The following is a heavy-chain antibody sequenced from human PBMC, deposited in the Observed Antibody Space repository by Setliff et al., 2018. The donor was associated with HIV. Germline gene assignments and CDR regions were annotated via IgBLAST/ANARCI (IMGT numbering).Heavy chain of an antibody. Sequence: TSETLSLTCTVSGGSISSSTYYWGWIRQPPGKGLEWIGSIYYSGSTYYNPSLKSRVTISVDTSKNQFSLKLSSVTAADTAVYYCSSHLAMGGIQLWFVDDYFDYWGQGTLVTVSS. D-gene: IGHD5-18*01. J-gene: IGHJ4*02. CDR2: IYYSGST. V-gene: IGHV4-39*01. CDR3: SSHLAMGGIQLWFVDDYFDY. CDR1: GGSISSSTYY.